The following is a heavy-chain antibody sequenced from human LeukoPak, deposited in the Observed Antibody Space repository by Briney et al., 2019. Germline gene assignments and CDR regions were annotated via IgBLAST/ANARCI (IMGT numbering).Heavy chain of an antibody. J-gene: IGHJ6*03. CDR1: GYTFTGYY. D-gene: IGHD5-24*01. CDR2: IMPLFGTA. CDR3: ASGSLGDGYGVGDYYQYMDV. Sequence: SVKVSCKASGYTFTGYYMHWVRQAPGQGLEWMGGIMPLFGTANYAQEFQGRVTFTTDESASTAYMEVSSLRSEDTAVYYCASGSLGDGYGVGDYYQYMDVWGKGTTVTVSS. V-gene: IGHV1-69*05.